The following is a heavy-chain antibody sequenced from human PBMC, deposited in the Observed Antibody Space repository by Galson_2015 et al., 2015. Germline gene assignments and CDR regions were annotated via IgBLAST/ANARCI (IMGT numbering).Heavy chain of an antibody. CDR3: ARDLYCSSTSCSCNFDY. D-gene: IGHD2-2*01. J-gene: IGHJ4*02. V-gene: IGHV4-31*03. CDR2: IYYSGST. Sequence: TLSLTCTVSGGSISSGGYYWNWIRQHPGKGLEWIGYIYYSGSTYYNPSLKSRVTISVDTSKNQFSLKLSSVTAADTAVYYCARDLYCSSTSCSCNFDYWGQGTLVTVSS. CDR1: GGSISSGGYY.